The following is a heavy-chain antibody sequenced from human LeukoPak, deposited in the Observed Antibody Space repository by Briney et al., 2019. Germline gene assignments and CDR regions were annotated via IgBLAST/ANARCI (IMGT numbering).Heavy chain of an antibody. D-gene: IGHD6-13*01. CDR2: IYYSGST. Sequence: PSETLSLTCTVSGGSISSYYWSWIRQPPGKGLEWIGYIYYSGSTNYNPSLKSRVTISVDTSKNQFSLKLSSVTAADTAVYYCARVRPVDSSWSFDYWGQGTLVTVSS. J-gene: IGHJ4*02. CDR1: GGSISSYY. V-gene: IGHV4-59*01. CDR3: ARVRPVDSSWSFDY.